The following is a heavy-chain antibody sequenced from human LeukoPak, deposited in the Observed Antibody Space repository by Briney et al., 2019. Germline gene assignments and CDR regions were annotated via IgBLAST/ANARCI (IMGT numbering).Heavy chain of an antibody. CDR3: ARGPDDAFDI. J-gene: IGHJ3*02. Sequence: SETLSLTCTVSGGSISSSTYYWGWIRQPPVKGLEWIGSIYYSGSTYYNPSLKSRVTMSVDTSKNQFSLKLSSVTAADTAVYYCARGPDDAFDIWGQGTMVTVSS. CDR1: GGSISSSTYY. V-gene: IGHV4-39*07. CDR2: IYYSGST.